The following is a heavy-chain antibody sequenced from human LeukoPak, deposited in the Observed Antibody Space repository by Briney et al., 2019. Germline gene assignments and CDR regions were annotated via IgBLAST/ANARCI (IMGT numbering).Heavy chain of an antibody. J-gene: IGHJ4*02. CDR3: AKDSWLIQLWLEY. V-gene: IGHV3-23*01. CDR1: GFTFSSYA. Sequence: PGGPLRLSCAASGFTFSSYAMSWVRQAPGKGLEWVSAISGSGGSTYYADSVKGRFTISRDNSKNTLYLQMNSLRAEDTAVYYCAKDSWLIQLWLEYWGQGTLVTVSS. D-gene: IGHD5-18*01. CDR2: ISGSGGST.